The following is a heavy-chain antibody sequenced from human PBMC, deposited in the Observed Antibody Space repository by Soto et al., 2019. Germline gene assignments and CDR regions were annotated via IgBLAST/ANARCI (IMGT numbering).Heavy chain of an antibody. CDR3: AKDRAIRPGSDFDY. V-gene: IGHV3-23*01. D-gene: IGHD3-9*01. Sequence: PGGSLRLSCAASGFTFDSYWMTWVRQAPGKGLEWVSAISGSGGSTYYADSVKGRFTISRDNSKNTLYQRMNSLRAEDTAVFYCAKDRAIRPGSDFDYWGQGTQVTVSS. CDR2: ISGSGGST. CDR1: GFTFDSYW. J-gene: IGHJ4*02.